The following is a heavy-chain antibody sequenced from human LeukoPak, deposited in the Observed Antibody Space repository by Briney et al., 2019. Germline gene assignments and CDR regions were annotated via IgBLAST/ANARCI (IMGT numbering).Heavy chain of an antibody. J-gene: IGHJ4*02. V-gene: IGHV1-2*02. D-gene: IGHD7-27*01. Sequence: GASVKVSCKASGYTFIRYYMHWVRPAPGQGREGMGWINPNSGGTNYAQKFQGRVTMTRDTSISTAYMGLSRLRSDDTAVYYCARDWGPPLSYFDYWGQGTLVTVSS. CDR2: INPNSGGT. CDR3: ARDWGPPLSYFDY. CDR1: GYTFIRYY.